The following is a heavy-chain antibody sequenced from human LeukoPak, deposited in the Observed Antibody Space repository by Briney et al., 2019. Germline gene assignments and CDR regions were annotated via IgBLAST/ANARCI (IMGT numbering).Heavy chain of an antibody. CDR1: GFTFSSYA. J-gene: IGHJ4*02. Sequence: GGSLRLSCAASGFTFSSYAMNWVRQAPGKGLELVSTISNSVDTTYYADSVKGRFTISRDNSKNTLYLQMNSLRVEDTAVYYCAQRYDYWGQGTLVTVSS. V-gene: IGHV3-23*01. CDR2: ISNSVDTT. CDR3: AQRYDY.